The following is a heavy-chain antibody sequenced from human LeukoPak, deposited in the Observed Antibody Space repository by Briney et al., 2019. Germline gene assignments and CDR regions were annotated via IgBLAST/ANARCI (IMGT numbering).Heavy chain of an antibody. Sequence: GGSLRLSCAASGFTFSSYGMHWVRQAPGKGLEWVAVISYDGSNKYYADSVKGRFTISRDNSKNTLYLQMNSLRAEDTAVYYCAKDQSYYDSSGYRYFDFWGRGTLVTVSS. CDR3: AKDQSYYDSSGYRYFDF. CDR1: GFTFSSYG. V-gene: IGHV3-30*18. CDR2: ISYDGSNK. D-gene: IGHD3-22*01. J-gene: IGHJ4*02.